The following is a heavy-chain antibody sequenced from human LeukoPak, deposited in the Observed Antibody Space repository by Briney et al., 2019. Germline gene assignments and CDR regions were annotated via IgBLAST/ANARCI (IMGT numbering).Heavy chain of an antibody. J-gene: IGHJ4*02. CDR3: AKVGKIAVAAIDY. Sequence: GGSLRLSCAASGFTFSSYAMSWVRQAPGKGLEWVSAISGSGGSTYYADSVKGRFTISRDNSKSTLYLQMNSLRAEDTAVYYCAKVGKIAVAAIDYWGQGTLVTVSS. V-gene: IGHV3-23*01. D-gene: IGHD6-19*01. CDR1: GFTFSSYA. CDR2: ISGSGGST.